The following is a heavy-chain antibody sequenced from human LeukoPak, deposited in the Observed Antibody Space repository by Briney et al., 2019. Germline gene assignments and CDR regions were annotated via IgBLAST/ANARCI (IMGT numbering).Heavy chain of an antibody. CDR3: ASSSGGYDYGVDY. Sequence: PSETLSLTCAASGYSLSSGYYWGWIRQPPGKGLEWIGSIYHSGSTYYNRSLKSRVTISVDTSKNQFSLKLSSVTAADTAVYYCASSSGGYDYGVDYWGQGTLVTVSS. V-gene: IGHV4-38-2*01. D-gene: IGHD5-12*01. J-gene: IGHJ4*02. CDR2: IYHSGST. CDR1: GYSLSSGYY.